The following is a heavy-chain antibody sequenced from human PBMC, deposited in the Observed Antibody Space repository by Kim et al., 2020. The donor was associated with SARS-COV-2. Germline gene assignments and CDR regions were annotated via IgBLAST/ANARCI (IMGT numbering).Heavy chain of an antibody. D-gene: IGHD4-17*01. CDR3: ARDPTVTFDAFDL. V-gene: IGHV1-18*01. CDR1: GYTFTRFG. Sequence: ASVKVSCKAFGYTFTRFGLSWVRQAPGQGPEWMGWIGPYNGNTKYAQKFQGRVTMTIDTSTNTTYMELRSLRSDDTAVYYCARDPTVTFDAFDLWGQGTMVIVS. J-gene: IGHJ3*01. CDR2: IGPYNGNT.